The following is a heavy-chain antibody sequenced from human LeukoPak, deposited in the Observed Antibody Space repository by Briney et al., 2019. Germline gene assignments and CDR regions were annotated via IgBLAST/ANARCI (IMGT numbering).Heavy chain of an antibody. V-gene: IGHV3-21*01. Sequence: PGGSLRLSCAASGFTFSSYSMNWVRQAPWKGLEWVSSISSSSSYIYYADSVKGRFTISRDNAKNSLYLQMNSLRAEGRAVYYCARDFFGQQLPRGQGTLVTVSS. CDR2: ISSSSSYI. J-gene: IGHJ4*02. D-gene: IGHD6-13*01. CDR1: GFTFSSYS. CDR3: ARDFFGQQLP.